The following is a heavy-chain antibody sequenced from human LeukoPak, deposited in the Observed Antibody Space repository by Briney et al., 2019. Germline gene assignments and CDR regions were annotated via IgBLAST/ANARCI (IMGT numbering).Heavy chain of an antibody. Sequence: GESLKISCKGSGYSFTSYWIGWVRQMPGKGLEWMGIINPGDSDTRYSPSFQGQVTISADKSISTAYLQWSSLKASDTAMYYCARLGIAAAGNNWLDPWGQGTLVTVSS. V-gene: IGHV5-51*01. CDR3: ARLGIAAAGNNWLDP. D-gene: IGHD6-13*01. J-gene: IGHJ5*02. CDR1: GYSFTSYW. CDR2: INPGDSDT.